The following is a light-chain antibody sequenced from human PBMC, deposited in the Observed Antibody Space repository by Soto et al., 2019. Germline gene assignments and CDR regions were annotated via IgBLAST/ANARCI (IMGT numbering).Light chain of an antibody. Sequence: EIVMTQSPATLSVSPGERVTLSCRASQGVSSNLAWYQQKPGQAPRLLIYGASTRAAGLPARFSGSGSGIEFTLTIDSLQSEDFAIYYCQQYNDWPFTFGPGTKMDI. CDR2: GAS. CDR1: QGVSSN. CDR3: QQYNDWPFT. J-gene: IGKJ3*01. V-gene: IGKV3-15*01.